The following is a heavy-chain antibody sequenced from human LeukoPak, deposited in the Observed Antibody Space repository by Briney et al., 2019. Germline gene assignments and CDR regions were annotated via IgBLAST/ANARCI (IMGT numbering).Heavy chain of an antibody. CDR1: GGSISSSTYY. J-gene: IGHJ4*02. CDR2: INYSGNT. CDR3: ARSAVFVLFDH. Sequence: RSESLSLTCTVSGGSISSSTYYWVWIRHPPGQGLEWIGSINYSGNTYYNPSVKSRVTTSVDTCKNQFYLKVSSVTAADTAVYYCARSAVFVLFDHWGQGTLATVSS. V-gene: IGHV4-39*07. D-gene: IGHD3-16*01.